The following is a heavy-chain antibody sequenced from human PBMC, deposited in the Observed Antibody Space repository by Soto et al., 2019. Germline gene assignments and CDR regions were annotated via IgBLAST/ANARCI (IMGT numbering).Heavy chain of an antibody. V-gene: IGHV4-59*13. CDR3: ARDRSAGYTGTFDN. J-gene: IGHJ4*02. CDR1: GGSMSGYY. Sequence: SETLSLTCTVSGGSMSGYYWSWIRQPPGRGLEWIGYVYYSGKTNYNPSIQSRVTLSIDTSKNQFSLRLNAVTAADTAFYYCARDRSAGYTGTFDNWGQGPLVTVSS. CDR2: VYYSGKT. D-gene: IGHD6-19*01.